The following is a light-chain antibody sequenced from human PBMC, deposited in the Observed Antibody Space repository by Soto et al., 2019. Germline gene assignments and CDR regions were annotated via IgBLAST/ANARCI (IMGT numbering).Light chain of an antibody. J-gene: IGLJ1*01. CDR1: SSDVGSYDL. V-gene: IGLV2-23*02. CDR3: CSYAGSTTYV. Sequence: QSALNQPASVSGSPRQSITISCTGTSSDVGSYDLVSWYQQHPGKAPKLIIYDVSKRPSGVSSRLSGSKSGNTASLTISGLQAEDEADYYCCSYAGSTTYVFGTGTKVTVL. CDR2: DVS.